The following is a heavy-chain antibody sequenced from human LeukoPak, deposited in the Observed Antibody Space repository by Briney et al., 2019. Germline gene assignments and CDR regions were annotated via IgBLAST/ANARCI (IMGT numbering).Heavy chain of an antibody. CDR3: TRDLGLRRMI. J-gene: IGHJ2*01. V-gene: IGHV3-48*04. CDR2: ISAGSGTM. Sequence: GGSLRLSCAAAGLSVSSNNMHWVRQAPGGGLEWLSHISAGSGTMFSADSVKGRFTISRDNARDVLFLQMNSLRAEDTAVYYCTRDLGLRRMIWGRGTLV. CDR1: GLSVSSNN.